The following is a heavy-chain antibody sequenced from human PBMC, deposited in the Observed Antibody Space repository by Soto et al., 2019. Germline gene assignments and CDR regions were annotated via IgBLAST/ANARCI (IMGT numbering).Heavy chain of an antibody. CDR1: GFTFSSYA. J-gene: IGHJ4*02. Sequence: EVQLLESGGGLVQPGGSLRLSCAASGFTFSSYAMSWVRQAPGKGLEWVSAISGSGGSTYYADSVKGRFTISSDNSKNTLYLQMNSLRAEDTAVYYCAKDMVRGVIPPILDSWGQGTLVTVSS. D-gene: IGHD3-10*01. CDR3: AKDMVRGVIPPILDS. V-gene: IGHV3-23*01. CDR2: ISGSGGST.